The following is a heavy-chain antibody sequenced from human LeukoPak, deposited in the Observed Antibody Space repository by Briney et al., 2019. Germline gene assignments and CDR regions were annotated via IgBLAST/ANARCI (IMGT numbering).Heavy chain of an antibody. V-gene: IGHV1-46*01. CDR3: ARDGKTAAGNYFDY. CDR2: INPSGGGT. Sequence: ASVKVSCKAAGYTFTSYYMHWVRQAPGPGLEWMGIINPSGGGTTYAQKFQGRVTMTRDRSTSTVYMELSSLRSEDTAVYYCARDGKTAAGNYFDYWGQGALVTVSS. CDR1: GYTFTSYY. J-gene: IGHJ4*02. D-gene: IGHD6-13*01.